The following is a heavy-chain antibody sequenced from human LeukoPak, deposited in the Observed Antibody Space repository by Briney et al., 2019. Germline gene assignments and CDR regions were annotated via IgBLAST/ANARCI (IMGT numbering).Heavy chain of an antibody. V-gene: IGHV4-39*07. Sequence: SETLSLTCTVSGGSISSSSYYWGWIRQPPGKGLEWIGSIYYSGSTYYNPFLKSRVTISVDTSKNQFSLKLSSVTAADTAVYYCARLRVYGSGSSDAFDIWGQGTMVTVSS. D-gene: IGHD3-10*01. CDR1: GGSISSSSYY. CDR2: IYYSGST. J-gene: IGHJ3*02. CDR3: ARLRVYGSGSSDAFDI.